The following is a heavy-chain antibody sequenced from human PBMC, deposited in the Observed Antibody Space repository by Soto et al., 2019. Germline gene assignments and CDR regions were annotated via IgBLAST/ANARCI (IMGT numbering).Heavy chain of an antibody. D-gene: IGHD5-18*01. V-gene: IGHV4-30-4*01. CDR1: GGSISTGDYF. CDR2: FHYSGNT. J-gene: IGHJ5*02. CDR3: ARERLLDTTLDTYKWFDP. Sequence: KTSETLSLTCTVSGGSISTGDYFWSWIRQPPGKGLEWVGNFHYSGNTYYNPSLKSRITISVDTSKNQFSLKLSSVTAADTAVYYCARERLLDTTLDTYKWFDPWGQGTLVTVS.